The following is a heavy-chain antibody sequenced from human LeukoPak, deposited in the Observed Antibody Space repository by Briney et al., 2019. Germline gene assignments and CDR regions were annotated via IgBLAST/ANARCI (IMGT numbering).Heavy chain of an antibody. Sequence: GGSLRLSCAASGFTFSLYSMNWVRQAPGKGLEWVSSISGSSSYIYYADSVKGRFTISRDNAKNSLYLRMNSLRVADTAVYYCAKGTTISYWGQGTLVTVSS. CDR1: GFTFSLYS. CDR3: AKGTTISY. D-gene: IGHD1-1*01. J-gene: IGHJ4*02. V-gene: IGHV3-21*04. CDR2: ISGSSSYI.